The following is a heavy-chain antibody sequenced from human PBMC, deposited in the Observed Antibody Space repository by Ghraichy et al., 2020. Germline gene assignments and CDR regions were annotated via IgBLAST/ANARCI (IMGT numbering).Heavy chain of an antibody. Sequence: SETLSLTCTVSGGSISSSGNYWGWIRQPPGKGLEWIGTMYYNGNTYYNPSLTSRVTISADTSKNQLSLRLSSVTATDTAVYFCARAPDTYYDFWSGYYSNLFDLWGQGTLVTVAS. J-gene: IGHJ5*02. CDR3: ARAPDTYYDFWSGYYSNLFDL. CDR1: GGSISSSGNY. D-gene: IGHD3-3*01. V-gene: IGHV4-39*01. CDR2: MYYNGNT.